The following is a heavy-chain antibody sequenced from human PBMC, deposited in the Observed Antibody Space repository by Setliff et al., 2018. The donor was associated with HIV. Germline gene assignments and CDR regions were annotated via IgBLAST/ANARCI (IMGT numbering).Heavy chain of an antibody. CDR3: ARSRRDDYNLEAFDI. Sequence: PGESLKISCKGSGYSFTSYWIGWVRQMPGKGLEWMGIIYPGDSDTRYSPSFQGQVTISADKSISTAYLQWSTLKASDTAMYYCARSRRDDYNLEAFDIWGQGTMVTVSS. J-gene: IGHJ3*02. D-gene: IGHD4-4*01. V-gene: IGHV5-51*01. CDR2: IYPGDSDT. CDR1: GYSFTSYW.